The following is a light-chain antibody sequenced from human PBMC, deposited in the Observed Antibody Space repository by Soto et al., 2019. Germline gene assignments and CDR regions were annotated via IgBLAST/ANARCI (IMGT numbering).Light chain of an antibody. CDR2: TAS. J-gene: IGKJ2*01. V-gene: IGKV1-39*01. CDR3: QQSFGPPPT. Sequence: DIQMTQSPSSLSASVGDRVTITCRASQSISSYLNWYQQKPGKAPKLLIYTASTLQSGVSSRFSGSGSGTDFTLTISSLQPEDFATYFCQQSFGPPPTFGQGTKLEIK. CDR1: QSISSY.